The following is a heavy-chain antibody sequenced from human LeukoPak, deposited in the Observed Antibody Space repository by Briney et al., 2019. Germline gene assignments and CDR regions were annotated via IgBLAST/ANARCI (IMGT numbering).Heavy chain of an antibody. CDR3: ARWDSSGWSTY. D-gene: IGHD6-13*01. Sequence: PGGSLRLSCAASGFTFSSYAMSWVRQGPGKGLEWVSTISGSGSYTYYADSVKGRFTISRDNSKNTLYLQMNSLRAEDTAVYYCARWDSSGWSTYWGQGSLVTVSS. V-gene: IGHV3-23*01. CDR1: GFTFSSYA. CDR2: ISGSGSYT. J-gene: IGHJ4*02.